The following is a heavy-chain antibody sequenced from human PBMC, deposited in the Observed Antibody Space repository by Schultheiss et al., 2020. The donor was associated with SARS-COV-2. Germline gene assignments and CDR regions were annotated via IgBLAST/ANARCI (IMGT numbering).Heavy chain of an antibody. J-gene: IGHJ6*03. D-gene: IGHD2-2*01. CDR3: ARGIVVVPAARRYYYYMDV. Sequence: SCAVYGGFFSGYYWSWIRQPPGKGLEWIGYIYYSGSTYYNPSLKSRVTISVDTSKNQFSLKLSSVTAADTAVYYCARGIVVVPAARRYYYYMDVWGKGTTVTVSS. V-gene: IGHV4-59*12. CDR2: IYYSGST. CDR1: GGFFSGYY.